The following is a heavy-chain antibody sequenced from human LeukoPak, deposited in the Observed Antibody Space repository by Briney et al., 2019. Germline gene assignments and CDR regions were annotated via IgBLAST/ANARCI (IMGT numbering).Heavy chain of an antibody. CDR3: ARGINRVLDY. Sequence: SQTPSLTCAISGDSVSSNSAAWYWIRLSPSRGLEWLGRTYYRSKWYNDSALSVKSRITINPDTSKNQFSLQLDSVTPEDTAMYYCARGINRVLDYWGQGTLVTVSS. CDR1: GDSVSSNSAA. V-gene: IGHV6-1*01. CDR2: TYYRSKWYN. D-gene: IGHD3-10*01. J-gene: IGHJ4*02.